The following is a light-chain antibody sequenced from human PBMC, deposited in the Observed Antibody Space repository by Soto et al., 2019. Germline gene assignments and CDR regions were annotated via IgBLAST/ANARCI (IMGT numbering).Light chain of an antibody. CDR1: SGSVSTGHY. V-gene: IGLV8-61*01. CDR3: VLNMGTGISI. J-gene: IGLJ2*01. Sequence: QTVVTQEPSFSVSPGGTVTLTCGLSSGSVSTGHYPSWYQQTPGQAPRTLIYSTNTRSSGVPGRFSGSILGNKAALTITGAQSDDESDYYCVLNMGTGISIFGGGTKLTVL. CDR2: STN.